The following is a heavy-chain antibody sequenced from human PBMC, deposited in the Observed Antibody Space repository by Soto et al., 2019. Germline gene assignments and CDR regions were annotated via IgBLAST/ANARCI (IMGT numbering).Heavy chain of an antibody. D-gene: IGHD3-3*01. CDR1: GFTGSSNE. J-gene: IGHJ4*02. Sequence: PXRSMRRSGAASGFTGSSNEMSWVRQAPGKGLEWVSVIFSADNTHYADSVKGRFTISRDNSKNTVFLQMNSLRAEDTAVYYCAITGGGYYIGRGQESPCSISS. V-gene: IGHV3-53*01. CDR2: IFSADNT. CDR3: AITGGGYYIG.